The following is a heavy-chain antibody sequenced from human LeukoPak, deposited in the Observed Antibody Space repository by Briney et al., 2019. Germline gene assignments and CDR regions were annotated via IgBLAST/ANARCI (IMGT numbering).Heavy chain of an antibody. V-gene: IGHV3-30*02. J-gene: IGHJ6*02. Sequence: GGSLRLSCAASGFTVSGTYMSWVRQAPGKGLEWVAVIWYDGSNKYYADSVKGRFTISRDNSKNTLYLQMNSLRAEDTAVYYCAKDSTLGLYYYYYYGMDVWGQGTTVTVSS. D-gene: IGHD7-27*01. CDR3: AKDSTLGLYYYYYYGMDV. CDR1: GFTVSGTY. CDR2: IWYDGSNK.